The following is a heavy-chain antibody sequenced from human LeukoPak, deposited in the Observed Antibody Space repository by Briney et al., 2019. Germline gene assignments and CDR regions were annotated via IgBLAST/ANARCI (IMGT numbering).Heavy chain of an antibody. CDR3: ARTLASSGGSCYSCAFDI. V-gene: IGHV1-2*02. CDR1: GYTFTGYY. D-gene: IGHD2-15*01. CDR2: INPSSGGT. Sequence: GASVKVSCKASGYTFTGYYMHWVRQAPGQGLEWMGWINPSSGGTNFAQKFQGRVTMTRDTSISTAYMELSRLRSDDTAVYYCARTLASSGGSCYSCAFDIWGQGTMVTVSS. J-gene: IGHJ3*02.